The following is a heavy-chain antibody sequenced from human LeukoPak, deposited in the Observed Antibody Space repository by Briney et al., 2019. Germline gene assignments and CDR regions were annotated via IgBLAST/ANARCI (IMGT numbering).Heavy chain of an antibody. J-gene: IGHJ4*02. D-gene: IGHD3-22*01. Sequence: GGTLRLSCAASGFTFSSYGMSWVRQAPGKGLEWVSAISGSGGSTYYADSVKGRFTISRDNSKNTLYLRMNSLRAEDTAVYYCAKASITMIVVVDPYFDYWGQGTLVTVSS. CDR1: GFTFSSYG. CDR3: AKASITMIVVVDPYFDY. V-gene: IGHV3-23*01. CDR2: ISGSGGST.